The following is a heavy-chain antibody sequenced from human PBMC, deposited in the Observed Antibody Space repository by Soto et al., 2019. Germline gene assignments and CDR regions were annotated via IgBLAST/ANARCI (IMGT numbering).Heavy chain of an antibody. CDR3: AARYRSGWMDS. CDR1: GFTVSSNY. J-gene: IGHJ5*01. D-gene: IGHD6-19*01. V-gene: IGHV3-53*02. Sequence: EVQLVETGGGLIQPGGSLRLSCAASGFTVSSNYMSWVRQAPGKGLECVSVIYSGGNTYYADSVKGRFTISRDNSKNTLYLQMTSLRAEDTAVYYCAARYRSGWMDSWGQGTLVTVSS. CDR2: IYSGGNT.